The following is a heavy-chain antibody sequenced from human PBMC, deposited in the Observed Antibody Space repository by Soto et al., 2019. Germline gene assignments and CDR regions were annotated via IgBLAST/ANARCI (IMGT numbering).Heavy chain of an antibody. CDR2: ISAYNGNT. Sequence: ASVKVSCKASGYTFTSYGISWVRHAPGQGLEWMGWISAYNGNTNYAQKLQGRVTMTTDTSTSTAYMELRSLRSDDTAVYYCARFGDSSGYYLSWFDPWGQGTLVTVSS. CDR1: GYTFTSYG. D-gene: IGHD3-22*01. V-gene: IGHV1-18*01. CDR3: ARFGDSSGYYLSWFDP. J-gene: IGHJ5*02.